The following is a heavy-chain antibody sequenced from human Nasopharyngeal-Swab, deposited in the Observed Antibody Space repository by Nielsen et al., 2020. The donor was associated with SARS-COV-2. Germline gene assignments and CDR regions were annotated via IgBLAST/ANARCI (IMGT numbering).Heavy chain of an antibody. D-gene: IGHD7-27*01. Sequence: ASVKVPCKASGYTFTGYYMHWVRQAPGQGLEWMGWINPNSGGTNYAQKFQGRVTMTRDTSISTAYMELSRLRSDDTAVYYCATENWDRRYYYYGMDVWGQGTTVTVSS. J-gene: IGHJ6*02. CDR2: INPNSGGT. CDR3: ATENWDRRYYYYGMDV. CDR1: GYTFTGYY. V-gene: IGHV1-2*02.